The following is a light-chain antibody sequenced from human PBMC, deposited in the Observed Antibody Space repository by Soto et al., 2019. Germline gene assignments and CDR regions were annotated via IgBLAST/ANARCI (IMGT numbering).Light chain of an antibody. J-gene: IGKJ4*01. CDR3: QQSFDSLLLT. CDR2: GAS. Sequence: DIQMTQSPSSLSASVGDRVTITCRASQNIGNYLNWYQHKPGRAPKLLIFGASRLQSGVPSRSSGSGSGEDFTLTISSLQPDDFATYYCQQSFDSLLLTFGGGTEVAIK. CDR1: QNIGNY. V-gene: IGKV1-39*01.